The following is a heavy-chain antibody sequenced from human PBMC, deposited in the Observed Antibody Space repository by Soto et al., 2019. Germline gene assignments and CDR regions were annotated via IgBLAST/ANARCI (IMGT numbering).Heavy chain of an antibody. CDR2: ISGSGSNT. V-gene: IGHV3-23*01. CDR3: AKALRYFDWLVRPWNAMDV. J-gene: IGHJ6*02. Sequence: WGSLRLSCASSGFTSSSYAMSWVRQAPGKGREWVSAISGSGSNTYYADSVKGRFTISRDNSKNTLFLQMNSLRAEDTAVYYCAKALRYFDWLVRPWNAMDVWGQGTTVTVSS. D-gene: IGHD3-9*01. CDR1: GFTSSSYA.